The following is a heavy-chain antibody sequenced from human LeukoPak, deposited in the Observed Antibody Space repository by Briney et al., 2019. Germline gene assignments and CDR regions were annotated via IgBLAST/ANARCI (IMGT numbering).Heavy chain of an antibody. V-gene: IGHV1-69*05. CDR2: IIPIFGTA. D-gene: IGHD3-9*01. Sequence: GASVKVSCKASGGIFSSYAISWVRQAPGQGLEWMGRIIPIFGTANYAQIFQDRVTITMDESTSTAYMELSSLRFEDTAVYCCARDRFTGYSHGYFQHWGQGTLVTVSS. J-gene: IGHJ1*01. CDR1: GGIFSSYA. CDR3: ARDRFTGYSHGYFQH.